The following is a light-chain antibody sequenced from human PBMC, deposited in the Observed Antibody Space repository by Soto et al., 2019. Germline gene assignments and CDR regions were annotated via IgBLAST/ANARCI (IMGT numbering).Light chain of an antibody. J-gene: IGLJ2*01. CDR3: SSYTSSSTLI. V-gene: IGLV2-8*01. CDR1: SSDVGGYNY. Sequence: QSALTQPPSASGSPGQSVTISCTGTSSDVGGYNYVSWYQQHPGKAPKLMIYEVSKRPSGVPDRVSGSKSGNTASLTVSGLQAEDEADYYCSSYTSSSTLIFGGGTKLTVL. CDR2: EVS.